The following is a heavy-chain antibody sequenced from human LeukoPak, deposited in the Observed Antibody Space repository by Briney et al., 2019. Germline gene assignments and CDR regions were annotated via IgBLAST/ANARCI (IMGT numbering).Heavy chain of an antibody. D-gene: IGHD5-24*01. V-gene: IGHV1-18*01. CDR1: GYTFTSYG. CDR3: ARDTQGHGYNFANFDY. J-gene: IGHJ4*02. CDR2: ISAYNGNT. Sequence: ASVKVSCKASGYTFTSYGISWVRQAPGQGLEWMGWISAYNGNTNYAQKLQGRVTMTTDTSTSTAYMELRSLRSDDTAVYYCARDTQGHGYNFANFDYWGQGTLVTVSS.